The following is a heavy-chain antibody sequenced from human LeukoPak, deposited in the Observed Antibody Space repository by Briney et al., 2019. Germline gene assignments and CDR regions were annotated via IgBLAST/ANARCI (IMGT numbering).Heavy chain of an antibody. CDR2: IYSGGST. V-gene: IGHV3-66*01. J-gene: IGHJ4*02. Sequence: GGSLRLSCAASGFTVSSNYMSWVRQAPGKGLEWVSVIYSGGSTYYADSVKGRLTISRDNSKNTLYLQMNSLRAEDTAVYYCARVYDSSGLDYWGRGTLVTVSS. CDR3: ARVYDSSGLDY. D-gene: IGHD3-22*01. CDR1: GFTVSSNY.